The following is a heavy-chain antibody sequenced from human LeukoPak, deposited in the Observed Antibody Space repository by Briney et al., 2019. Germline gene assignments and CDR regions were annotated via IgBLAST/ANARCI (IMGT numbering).Heavy chain of an antibody. D-gene: IGHD2-2*01. Sequence: GRSLRLSCAASGFTFSSYGMHWVRQAPGKGLEWVALISYDGSNEYYADSVRGRFTISRDNSKFTLYMQMNSLRAEDTAVYYCARVRAGYCTSTSCYTGMDVWGQGTTVTVSS. CDR3: ARVRAGYCTSTSCYTGMDV. V-gene: IGHV3-30*03. CDR1: GFTFSSYG. J-gene: IGHJ6*02. CDR2: ISYDGSNE.